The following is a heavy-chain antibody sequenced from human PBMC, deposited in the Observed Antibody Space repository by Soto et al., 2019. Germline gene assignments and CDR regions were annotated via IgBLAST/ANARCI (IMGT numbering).Heavy chain of an antibody. J-gene: IGHJ6*02. V-gene: IGHV3-15*01. D-gene: IGHD2-2*01. CDR2: SKSKTDGGTT. CDR3: KTDCSSPSCYEPYYYYGMDV. CDR1: GFTFSNAW. Sequence: PGGSLRLSCAASGFTFSNAWMSWVRQAPGKGLEWVGRSKSKTDGGTTDYAAPVKGRFTISRDDSKNTLYLQMNSLKTEDTTVYYCKTDCSSPSCYEPYYYYGMDVWGQGTTVTVSS.